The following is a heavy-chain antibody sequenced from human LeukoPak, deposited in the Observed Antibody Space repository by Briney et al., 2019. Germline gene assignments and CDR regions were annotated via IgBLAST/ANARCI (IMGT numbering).Heavy chain of an antibody. CDR1: GYSFTCYW. D-gene: IGHD3-22*01. Sequence: GESLKISCKGSGYSFTCYWIGWVRQMPGKGLEWMGIIYPGDSDTGYSPSSQGQVTISADKSIRTTYLQWSSLKASDTAMYYCARRDYYDSRGDAFDIWGQGTMVTVSS. CDR3: ARRDYYDSRGDAFDI. V-gene: IGHV5-51*01. J-gene: IGHJ3*02. CDR2: IYPGDSDT.